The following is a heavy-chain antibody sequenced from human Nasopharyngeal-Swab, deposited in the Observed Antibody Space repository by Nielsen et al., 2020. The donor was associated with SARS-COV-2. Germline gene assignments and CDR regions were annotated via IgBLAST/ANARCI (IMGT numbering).Heavy chain of an antibody. J-gene: IGHJ3*02. CDR1: GYTFTDNF. V-gene: IGHV1-2*06. CDR3: ARDLSNTGDALDI. Sequence: ASVKVSCKASGYTFTDNFMHWVRQAPGQGLEWMGRINPNSGGTKFAQKFQGRVTLTRDTSISTAYMELSRLRPDDTAVYYCARDLSNTGDALDIWGQGTLVTVSS. CDR2: INPNSGGT. D-gene: IGHD1/OR15-1a*01.